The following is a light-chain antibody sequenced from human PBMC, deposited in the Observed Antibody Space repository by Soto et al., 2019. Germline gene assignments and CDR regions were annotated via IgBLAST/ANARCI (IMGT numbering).Light chain of an antibody. J-gene: IGKJ2*01. Sequence: DIQMTQSPSTLSASVGDRVTITCRASQSIRSWLAWYQQKPGKAPKLLIYKASSLESGVPSRFSGGGSGTEFTLTISSLQPDDFATYYCQQFNSYWYTFGQGTKLEIK. CDR3: QQFNSYWYT. V-gene: IGKV1-5*03. CDR1: QSIRSW. CDR2: KAS.